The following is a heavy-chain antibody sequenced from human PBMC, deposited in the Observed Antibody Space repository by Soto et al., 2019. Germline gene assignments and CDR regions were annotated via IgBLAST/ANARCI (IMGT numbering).Heavy chain of an antibody. CDR1: GFTFSSYE. V-gene: IGHV3-48*03. CDR2: ISSSGSTI. Sequence: EVQLVESGGGWVQPGGSLRLSCEASGFTFSSYEMNWVRQAPGKGLGWVSYISSSGSTIYYADSVKGRFTISRDNAKNSLYLQMNSLRAEDTAVYYCARDHKGGYYYYGMDVWGQGTTVTVSS. J-gene: IGHJ6*02. CDR3: ARDHKGGYYYYGMDV.